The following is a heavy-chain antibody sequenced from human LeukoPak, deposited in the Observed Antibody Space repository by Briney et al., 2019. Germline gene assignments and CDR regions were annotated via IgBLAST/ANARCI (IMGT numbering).Heavy chain of an antibody. CDR1: GYTFSSYG. J-gene: IGHJ3*02. CDR3: AREGALRGLPFDT. D-gene: IGHD2-15*01. V-gene: IGHV1-18*01. CDR2: ISTHNGNT. Sequence: ASVKVSCKASGYTFSSYGISWVRQAPGQGLEWMGWISTHNGNTNYALKVQGRVTMTTDTSTSTAYMELRSLRSDDTAVYYCAREGALRGLPFDTWGQGTMVTVSS.